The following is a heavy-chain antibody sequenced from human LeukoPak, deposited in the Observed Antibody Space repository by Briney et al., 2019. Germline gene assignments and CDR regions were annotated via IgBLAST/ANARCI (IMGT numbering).Heavy chain of an antibody. J-gene: IGHJ4*02. D-gene: IGHD2-2*01. Sequence: SVKVSCKASGGTFSSYAISWVRQAPGQGLEWMGGIIPIFGTANYAQKFQGRVTITADESTSTAYMELSSLRSEDTAVYYCASAGRNPDIVVVPAAYYFDYWGQGTLVTVSS. CDR3: ASAGRNPDIVVVPAAYYFDY. V-gene: IGHV1-69*01. CDR1: GGTFSSYA. CDR2: IIPIFGTA.